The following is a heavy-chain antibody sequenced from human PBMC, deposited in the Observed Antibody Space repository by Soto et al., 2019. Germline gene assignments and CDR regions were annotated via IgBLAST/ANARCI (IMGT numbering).Heavy chain of an antibody. J-gene: IGHJ6*02. D-gene: IGHD5-18*01. CDR2: IIPIFGTA. CDR1: GGTFSSYA. Sequence: SVKVSCKASGGTFSSYAISWVRQAPGQGLEWMGGIIPIFGTANYAQKFQGRVTITADESTSTAYMELSSLRSEDTAVYYCAREDVDTAMVDYYYYYGKDVWGQGTTVTVSS. V-gene: IGHV1-69*13. CDR3: AREDVDTAMVDYYYYYGKDV.